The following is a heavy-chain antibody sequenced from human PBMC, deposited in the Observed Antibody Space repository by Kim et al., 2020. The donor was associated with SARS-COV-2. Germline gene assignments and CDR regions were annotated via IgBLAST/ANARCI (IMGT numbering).Heavy chain of an antibody. V-gene: IGHV3-66*01. CDR1: GFTVSSNY. CDR3: ARDVNNYDNSGYYP. J-gene: IGHJ5*02. D-gene: IGHD3-22*01. Sequence: GGSLRLSCAASGFTVSSNYMSWVRQAPGKGLEWVSVIYSGGSTYYADSVKGRFTISRDNSKNTLYLQMSSLRAEDTAVYYCARDVNNYDNSGYYPWGQGTLVTVSS. CDR2: IYSGGST.